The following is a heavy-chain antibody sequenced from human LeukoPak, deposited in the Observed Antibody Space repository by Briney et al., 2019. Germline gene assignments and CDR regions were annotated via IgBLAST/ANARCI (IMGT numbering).Heavy chain of an antibody. CDR3: ATVEGTDY. V-gene: IGHV1-2*02. CDR1: GYTFTAYY. CDR2: ITPNSGGT. Sequence: GASVKVSCKASGYTFTAYYLHWVRLAPGQGLEWMGWITPNSGGTKYAQRFQGRVTMTRNTSISTAYMELSSLRSEDTAVYYCATVEGTDYWGQGTLVTVSS. D-gene: IGHD3-10*01. J-gene: IGHJ4*02.